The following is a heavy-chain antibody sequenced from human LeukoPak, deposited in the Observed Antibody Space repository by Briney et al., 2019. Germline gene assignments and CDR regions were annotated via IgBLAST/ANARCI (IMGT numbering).Heavy chain of an antibody. D-gene: IGHD2-15*01. Sequence: PSQTLSLTCTVSGGSISSGGYSWRWLRQHPGEGLEWIGYIYYSGSTYYHPSLKSRVTISVDTSKNQFSLKLSSVTAADTAVYYCARTVSGWYYFDYWGQGTLVTVSS. CDR1: GGSISSGGYS. CDR3: ARTVSGWYYFDY. CDR2: IYYSGST. J-gene: IGHJ4*02. V-gene: IGHV4-31*03.